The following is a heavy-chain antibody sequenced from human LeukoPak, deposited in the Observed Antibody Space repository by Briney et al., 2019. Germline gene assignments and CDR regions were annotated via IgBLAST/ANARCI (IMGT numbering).Heavy chain of an antibody. CDR3: TRGGTDALSY. V-gene: IGHV4-61*02. J-gene: IGHJ4*02. D-gene: IGHD3-16*01. Sequence: SETLSLTCTVSGGSISSSSYYWSWIRQPAGKGLEWIGRIYTSGSTNYNPSLKSRVTMSVDTSKNQFSLTLTSLTAADTAVYYCTRGGTDALSYWGQGALVTVSS. CDR1: GGSISSSSYY. CDR2: IYTSGST.